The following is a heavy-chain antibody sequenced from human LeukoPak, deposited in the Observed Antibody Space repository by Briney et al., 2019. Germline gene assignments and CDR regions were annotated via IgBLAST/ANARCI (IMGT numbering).Heavy chain of an antibody. Sequence: WASVKVSCKASGYTFTSYDINWVRQATGQGLEWMGWMNPNSGNTGYAQKFQGRVTMTRNTSISTAYMELSSLRSEDTAVYYCARRYYYDSSGYYRYYYYYYGMDVWDQGTTVTVSS. CDR1: GYTFTSYD. CDR3: ARRYYYDSSGYYRYYYYYYGMDV. J-gene: IGHJ6*02. V-gene: IGHV1-8*01. CDR2: MNPNSGNT. D-gene: IGHD3-22*01.